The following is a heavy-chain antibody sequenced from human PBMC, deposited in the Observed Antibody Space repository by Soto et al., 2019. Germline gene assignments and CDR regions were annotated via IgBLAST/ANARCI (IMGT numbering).Heavy chain of an antibody. CDR2: INQDGGGT. CDR3: ARYFRGSGRYFFDY. Sequence: LRLSCVACVFTFSSPFMGCVLQAPGKGLERVANINQDGGGTYYVDSVQGRFTISRDNAKDSLFLQLNSLRGEDTAVYYCARYFRGSGRYFFDYWGQGTLVTVSS. D-gene: IGHD6-19*01. J-gene: IGHJ4*02. V-gene: IGHV3-7*03. CDR1: VFTFSSPF.